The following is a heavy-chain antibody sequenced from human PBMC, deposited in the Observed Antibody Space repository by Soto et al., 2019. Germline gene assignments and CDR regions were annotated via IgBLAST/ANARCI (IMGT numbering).Heavy chain of an antibody. D-gene: IGHD6-13*01. V-gene: IGHV5-51*01. CDR1: GYSFTSYW. CDR3: ARTAAAGKYYYGMDV. Sequence: PGESLKISCKGSGYSFTSYWIGWVRQMPGKGLELMGIIYPGESDTRYSPSLQGQVTISADKSISTAYLQWSSLKASDTAMYYCARTAAAGKYYYGMDVWGQGTTVTVSS. CDR2: IYPGESDT. J-gene: IGHJ6*02.